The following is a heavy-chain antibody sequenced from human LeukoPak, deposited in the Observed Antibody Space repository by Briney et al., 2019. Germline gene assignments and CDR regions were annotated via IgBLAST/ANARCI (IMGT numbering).Heavy chain of an antibody. CDR2: IDPSDSYT. J-gene: IGHJ4*02. CDR1: GYSFINYR. D-gene: IGHD3-22*01. CDR3: ARGDDSTGYPAFDY. Sequence: GESLKISCMGSGYSFINYRISWVRQMPGKGLEWMGRIDPSDSYTNYSPSFQGQVTISADKSISTAYLQWSSLKDSDTAMYYCARGDDSTGYPAFDYWGQGTLVTVSS. V-gene: IGHV5-10-1*04.